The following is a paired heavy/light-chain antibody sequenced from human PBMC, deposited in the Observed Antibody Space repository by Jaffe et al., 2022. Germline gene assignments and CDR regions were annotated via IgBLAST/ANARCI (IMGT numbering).Light chain of an antibody. Sequence: DIQLTQSPSFLSASVRDRVTITCRASQGISSSLAWYQQKPGKAPKLLIYAASTLQGGVPSRFSGSGSGTEFTLTISSLQPEDFATYYCQQLTDYPITFGQGTRLEIK. CDR1: QGISSS. CDR3: QQLTDYPIT. V-gene: IGKV1-9*01. CDR2: AAS. J-gene: IGKJ5*01.
Heavy chain of an antibody. D-gene: IGHD6-13*01. CDR2: IRNKANSYTT. CDR1: GFTFSDHY. J-gene: IGHJ4*02. V-gene: IGHV3-72*01. CDR3: ARPRSTTWYGSYFDS. Sequence: EVHLVDSGGGLVQPGGSLRLSCEASGFTFSDHYMDWVRQAPGKGLEWIARIRNKANSYTTEYAASVKGRFTVSRDDSKNSLYLQLNSLKTEDTAVYYCARPRSTTWYGSYFDSWGQGTLVTVSS.